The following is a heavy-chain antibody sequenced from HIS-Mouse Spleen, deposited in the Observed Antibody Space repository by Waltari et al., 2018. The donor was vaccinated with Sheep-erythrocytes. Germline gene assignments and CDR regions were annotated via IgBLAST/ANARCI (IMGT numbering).Heavy chain of an antibody. CDR2: ISYDGSNK. D-gene: IGHD1-1*01. CDR1: GFHFSSYG. Sequence: QVQLVESGGGVVQPGRSLRVSCAASGFHFSSYGMKWVRQAPGKGLEWVAVISYDGSNKYYADSVKGRFTISRDNSKNTLYLQMNSLRAEDTAVYYCAKVRTVNYWYFDLWGRGTLVTVSS. CDR3: AKVRTVNYWYFDL. J-gene: IGHJ2*01. V-gene: IGHV3-30*18.